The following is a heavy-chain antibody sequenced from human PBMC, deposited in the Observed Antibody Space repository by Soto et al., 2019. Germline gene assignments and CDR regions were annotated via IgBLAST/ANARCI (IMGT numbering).Heavy chain of an antibody. CDR3: AREVSRDFWSGYYTHYNYYYGMDV. V-gene: IGHV1-69*06. J-gene: IGHJ6*02. Sequence: SVKVSCKASGGTFSSYAISWVRQAPGQGLEWMGGIIPIFGTANYAQKFQGRVTITADKSTSTAYMELSSLRSEDTAVYYCAREVSRDFWSGYYTHYNYYYGMDVWGQGTTVTVSS. CDR1: GGTFSSYA. CDR2: IIPIFGTA. D-gene: IGHD3-3*01.